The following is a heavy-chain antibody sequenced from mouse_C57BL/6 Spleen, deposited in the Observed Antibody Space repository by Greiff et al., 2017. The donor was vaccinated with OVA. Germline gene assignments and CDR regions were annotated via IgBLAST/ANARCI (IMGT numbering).Heavy chain of an antibody. J-gene: IGHJ3*01. CDR3: TRPTTAQPSWFAY. Sequence: QVQLKESGAELVRPGASVTLSCKASGYTFTDYEMHWVKQTPVHGLEWIGAIDPETGGTAYNQKFKGKAILTADKSSSTAYMELRSLTSEDSAVYYCTRPTTAQPSWFAYWGQGTLVTVSA. D-gene: IGHD3-2*02. CDR2: IDPETGGT. CDR1: GYTFTDYE. V-gene: IGHV1-15*01.